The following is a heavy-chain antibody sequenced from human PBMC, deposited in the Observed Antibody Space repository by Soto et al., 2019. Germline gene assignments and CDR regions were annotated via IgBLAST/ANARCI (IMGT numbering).Heavy chain of an antibody. J-gene: IGHJ6*03. V-gene: IGHV3-66*01. CDR2: IYSGGST. Sequence: EVQLVESGGGLVQPGGSLRLSCAASGFTVSSNYMSWVRQAPGKGLEWVSVIYSGGSTYYADSVKGRFTISRDNSKNTLYLQMNSVRAEDTAVYYCARDAYDYIWGSPSGPYYYYYMDVWGKGTTVTVSS. D-gene: IGHD3-16*01. CDR1: GFTVSSNY. CDR3: ARDAYDYIWGSPSGPYYYYYMDV.